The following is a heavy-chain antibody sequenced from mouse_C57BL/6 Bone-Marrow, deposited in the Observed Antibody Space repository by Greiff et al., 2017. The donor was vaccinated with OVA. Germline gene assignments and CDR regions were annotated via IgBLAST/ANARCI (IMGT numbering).Heavy chain of an antibody. J-gene: IGHJ1*03. D-gene: IGHD1-1*01. CDR1: GFNIKDDY. CDR3: TTAAVVARYWYFDV. V-gene: IGHV14-4*01. Sequence: VQLQQPGAELVRPGASVKLSCTASGFNIKDDYMHWVKQRPEQGLEWIGGIDPENGGTEYAAKFQGKATLTVDTSSNTAYMQLSSLTSEDTAVYYCTTAAVVARYWYFDVWGTGTPVTVSS. CDR2: IDPENGGT.